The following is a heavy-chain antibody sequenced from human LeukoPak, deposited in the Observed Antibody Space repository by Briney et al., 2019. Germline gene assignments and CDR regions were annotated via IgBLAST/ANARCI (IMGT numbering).Heavy chain of an antibody. Sequence: SETLSLTCAVYGGSFSGYYWSWIRQPPGKGLEWIGEINHSGSTYYNPSLKSRVTISVDTSKNQFSLKLSSVTAADTAVYYCAKQDRAVAGTLDYWGQGTLVTVSS. CDR3: AKQDRAVAGTLDY. CDR1: GGSFSGYY. V-gene: IGHV4-34*01. J-gene: IGHJ4*02. D-gene: IGHD6-19*01. CDR2: INHSGST.